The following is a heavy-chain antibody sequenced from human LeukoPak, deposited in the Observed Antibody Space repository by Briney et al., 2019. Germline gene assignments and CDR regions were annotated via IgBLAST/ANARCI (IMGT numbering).Heavy chain of an antibody. D-gene: IGHD3-9*01. CDR2: INPNSGGT. CDR1: GYTFIGYY. CDR3: ARGYYDILTGYYAVEVPFDY. J-gene: IGHJ4*02. Sequence: SVNVSCKASGYTFIGYYVHGVRQAPGQGLEWMGWINPNSGGTNYAQKFQGRVTITRDTSISTAYMELSRLRADDTAVYYCARGYYDILTGYYAVEVPFDYWGQGTLVTVSS. V-gene: IGHV1-2*02.